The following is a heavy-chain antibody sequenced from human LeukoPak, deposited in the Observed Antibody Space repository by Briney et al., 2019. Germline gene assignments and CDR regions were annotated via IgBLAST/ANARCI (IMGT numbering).Heavy chain of an antibody. J-gene: IGHJ4*02. CDR2: IYPGDSDA. CDR3: ASLGYCSGGSCYASWYFDY. Sequence: GESLKISCKGSGYSFTSYWIGWVRQMPGKGLEWMGIIYPGDSDARYSPSFQGQVTISADKSISTAYLQWSSLKASDTAMYYCASLGYCSGGSCYASWYFDYWGQGTLVTVSS. V-gene: IGHV5-51*01. D-gene: IGHD2-15*01. CDR1: GYSFTSYW.